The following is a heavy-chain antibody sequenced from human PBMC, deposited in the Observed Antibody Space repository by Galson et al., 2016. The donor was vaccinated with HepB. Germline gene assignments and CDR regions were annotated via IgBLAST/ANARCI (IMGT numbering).Heavy chain of an antibody. J-gene: IGHJ5*02. CDR3: ARLDYYDSSGHAPLIDP. CDR2: IFYNGIS. D-gene: IGHD3-22*01. CDR1: GGSINSGGYY. V-gene: IGHV4-31*03. Sequence: TLSLTRTVSGGSINSGGYYWTWIRQHPGKGLEWIGYIFYNGISYYNPSLKSRLTISLDTSTNQFSLKLTSVTAADTAVYYCARLDYYDSSGHAPLIDPWGQGTLVTVSS.